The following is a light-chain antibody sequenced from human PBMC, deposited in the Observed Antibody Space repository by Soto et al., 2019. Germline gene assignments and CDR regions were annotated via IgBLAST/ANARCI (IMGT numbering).Light chain of an antibody. CDR1: SSDVGGYNY. V-gene: IGLV2-11*01. J-gene: IGLJ1*01. Sequence: QSALTQPRSVSGSPGQSVTISCTGTSSDVGGYNYVSWYQQHPGKAPKLMNYDVSERPSGVPDRFSASKSANTASLTISGLQTEDDADYYRCSYAGSYTYVFGTGIKLTVL. CDR2: DVS. CDR3: CSYAGSYTYV.